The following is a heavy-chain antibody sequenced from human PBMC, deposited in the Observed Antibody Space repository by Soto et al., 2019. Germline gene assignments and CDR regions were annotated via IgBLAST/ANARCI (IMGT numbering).Heavy chain of an antibody. CDR2: IYYSGST. Sequence: ASETRSRTWTVSGGSISSSSYYWVWIRQPPGKGLEWIGSIYYSGSTYYNPSLKSRVTISVDTSKNQFSLKLSSVTAADTAVYYCATTEPRSSGWFNYWGQGTLVTVSS. CDR3: ATTEPRSSGWFNY. CDR1: GGSISSSSYY. V-gene: IGHV4-39*01. D-gene: IGHD6-19*01. J-gene: IGHJ4*02.